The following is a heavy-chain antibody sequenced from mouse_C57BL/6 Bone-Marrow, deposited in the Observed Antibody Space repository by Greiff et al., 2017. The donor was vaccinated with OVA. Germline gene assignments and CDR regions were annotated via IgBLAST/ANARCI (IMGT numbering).Heavy chain of an antibody. CDR3: TRWGIYYGTLYYFDY. J-gene: IGHJ2*01. Sequence: QVQLQQSGAELARPGASVKMSCKASGYTFTSYTMHWVNQRPGQGLEWMGYINPSSGYTKYNQKFKDKATLTADKSSSTAYMQLSSLTSEDSAVYYCTRWGIYYGTLYYFDYWGQGTTLTVSS. CDR2: INPSSGYT. D-gene: IGHD2-1*01. CDR1: GYTFTSYT. V-gene: IGHV1-4*01.